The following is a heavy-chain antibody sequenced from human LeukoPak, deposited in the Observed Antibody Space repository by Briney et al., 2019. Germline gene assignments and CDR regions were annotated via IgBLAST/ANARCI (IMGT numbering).Heavy chain of an antibody. CDR2: ISVTGGTT. CDR1: GFPFSTYA. J-gene: IGHJ4*02. Sequence: GGSLRLSCAASGFPFSTYAMDWVRQAPGKGLEGVSVISVTGGTTYYADSVRGRFTISRDNSKNTLYLQMNSLRAEDTALYYCAKSMVAIGKPVDDSWGQGTLVTVSS. D-gene: IGHD6-19*01. V-gene: IGHV3-23*01. CDR3: AKSMVAIGKPVDDS.